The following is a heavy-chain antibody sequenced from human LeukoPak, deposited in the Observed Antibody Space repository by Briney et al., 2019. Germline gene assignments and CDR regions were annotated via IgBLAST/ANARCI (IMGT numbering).Heavy chain of an antibody. D-gene: IGHD3-16*02. V-gene: IGHV3-7*01. Sequence: PGGSLRLSCAASGFTFSSYWMSWVRQAPGEGLEWVANIKQEGSEKYYVDSVKGRFTISRVNAKNSLYLQMNSLRAEDTAVYYCARDVMITFGGVIVIYYFDYWGQGTLVTVSS. CDR1: GFTFSSYW. CDR2: IKQEGSEK. J-gene: IGHJ4*02. CDR3: ARDVMITFGGVIVIYYFDY.